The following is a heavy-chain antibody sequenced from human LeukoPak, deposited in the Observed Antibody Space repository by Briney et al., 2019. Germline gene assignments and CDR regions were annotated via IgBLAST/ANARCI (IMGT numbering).Heavy chain of an antibody. V-gene: IGHV3-30*04. CDR3: ARLPVVAAHYYFDY. Sequence: GGSLRLSCAASGFTFSSYAMRWVRQAPGKGLERVAVISYDGSNKYYADSVKGRFTISRDNSKNTLYLQMNSLRAEDTAVYYCARLPVVAAHYYFDYWGQGTLVTVSS. J-gene: IGHJ4*02. CDR1: GFTFSSYA. D-gene: IGHD2-15*01. CDR2: ISYDGSNK.